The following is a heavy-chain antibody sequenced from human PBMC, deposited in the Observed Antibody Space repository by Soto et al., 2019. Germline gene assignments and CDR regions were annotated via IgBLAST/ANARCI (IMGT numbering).Heavy chain of an antibody. CDR2: ISSSSSTI. CDR1: GFTFSSYS. CDR3: ASLAQAGWAY. Sequence: EVPLVESGGGLVQPGGSLRLSCAASGFTFSSYSMNWVRQAPGKGLKWVSYISSSSSTIYYAASVKGRFTISRDNAKNSLYPHMTSLSAPPTAVSYCASLAQAGWAYWGQGTLVTVSS. D-gene: IGHD3-16*01. J-gene: IGHJ4*02. V-gene: IGHV3-48*01.